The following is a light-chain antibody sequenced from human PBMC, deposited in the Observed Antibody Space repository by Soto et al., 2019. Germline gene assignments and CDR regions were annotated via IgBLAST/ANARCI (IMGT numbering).Light chain of an antibody. V-gene: IGKV1-5*01. CDR3: QQANSFPIT. J-gene: IGKJ5*01. CDR2: DAS. Sequence: DIQITQSPSTLSASVGDRVTITCRASQSISNRLAWYQQKPGKAPKVLIYDASSLESGVPSRFSGSESGTDFTLTISSLQPEDCAIYFCQQANSFPITFGQGTRLEIK. CDR1: QSISNR.